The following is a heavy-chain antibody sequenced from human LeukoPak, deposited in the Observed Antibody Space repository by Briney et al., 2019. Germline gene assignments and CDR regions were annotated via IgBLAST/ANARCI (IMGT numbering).Heavy chain of an antibody. J-gene: IGHJ3*02. Sequence: SETLSLTCTVSGGSISSSSYYWGWIRQPPGKGLEWIGSIYYSGSTYYNPSLKSRVTISVDTSKNQFSLKLSSVTAADTAVYYCAREERGRATTGSNAFDIWGQGTMVTVSS. CDR1: GGSISSSSYY. CDR2: IYYSGST. CDR3: AREERGRATTGSNAFDI. D-gene: IGHD5-12*01. V-gene: IGHV4-39*07.